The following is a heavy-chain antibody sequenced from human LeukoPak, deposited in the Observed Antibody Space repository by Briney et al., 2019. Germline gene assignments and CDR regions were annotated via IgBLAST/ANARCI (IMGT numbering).Heavy chain of an antibody. CDR1: GFTVRSNY. V-gene: IGHV3-66*02. D-gene: IGHD5-18*01. Sequence: GGSLRLSCAASGFTVRSNYRSWVRQAPGKGLEWVSVIYSGGSTYYADSVKGRFTISRDNSKNTLYLQMNSLRAEDTAVYYCARVTAMVLKYYYYMDVWGKGTTVTVSS. J-gene: IGHJ6*03. CDR3: ARVTAMVLKYYYYMDV. CDR2: IYSGGST.